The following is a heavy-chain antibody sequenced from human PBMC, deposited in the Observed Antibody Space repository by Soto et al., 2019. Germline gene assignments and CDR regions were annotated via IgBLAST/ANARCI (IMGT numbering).Heavy chain of an antibody. D-gene: IGHD6-13*01. CDR1: GFSLSTSGVG. Sequence: QITLKESGPTLVKPTQPLTLTCTFSGFSLSTSGVGVGWIRQPPGKALEWLALIYWDDDKRCSPTLKSRLTITKDTSQNQGVLTMTNWDSLDSALCSWPHIPAAGLYYVDYWCQGTLVSGSS. CDR2: IYWDDDK. V-gene: IGHV2-5*02. CDR3: PHIPAAGLYYVDY. J-gene: IGHJ4*02.